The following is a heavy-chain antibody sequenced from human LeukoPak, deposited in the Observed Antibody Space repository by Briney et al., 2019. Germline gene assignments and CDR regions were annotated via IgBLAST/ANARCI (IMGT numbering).Heavy chain of an antibody. CDR2: ISYDGSNK. J-gene: IGHJ4*02. CDR3: ASVGSYCGGDCQQGRDY. CDR1: GFTFSSYA. D-gene: IGHD2-21*02. V-gene: IGHV3-30-3*01. Sequence: GGSLRLSCAASGFTFSSYAMHWVRQAPGKGLEWVAVISYDGSNKYYADSVKGRFTISRDNSKNTLYLQMNSLRAEDTAVYYCASVGSYCGGDCQQGRDYWGQGTLVTVSS.